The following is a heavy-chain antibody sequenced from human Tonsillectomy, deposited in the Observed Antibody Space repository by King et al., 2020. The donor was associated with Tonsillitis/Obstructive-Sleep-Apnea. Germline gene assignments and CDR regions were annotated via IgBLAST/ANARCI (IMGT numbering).Heavy chain of an antibody. CDR1: GGSFSGYY. CDR3: ARVVQQLVYSSGWYDY. V-gene: IGHV4-34*01. CDR2: INQSGST. J-gene: IGHJ4*02. D-gene: IGHD6-19*01. Sequence: VQLQQWGAGLFKPSETLSLTRAVYGGSFSGYYWGCIRQPPGKGLEWVGEINQSGSTNLNPSLKGPVTISVETSKNQFSLKLSSVTAADTAVYYCARVVQQLVYSSGWYDYWGQGTLVTVSS.